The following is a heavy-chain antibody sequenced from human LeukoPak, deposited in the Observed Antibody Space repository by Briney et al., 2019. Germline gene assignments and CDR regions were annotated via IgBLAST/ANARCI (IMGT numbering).Heavy chain of an antibody. Sequence: SETLSFTCTISGGSVSDYYWSWIRQSPGKGLEWIGYIYHTGSTSYSPSLKSRVTISADTSQNQFSLKLSSVTAADTAVYYCASRKLGNDYWGQGTLVTVSS. CDR3: ASRKLGNDY. D-gene: IGHD7-27*01. CDR2: IYHTGST. V-gene: IGHV4-59*02. CDR1: GGSVSDYY. J-gene: IGHJ4*02.